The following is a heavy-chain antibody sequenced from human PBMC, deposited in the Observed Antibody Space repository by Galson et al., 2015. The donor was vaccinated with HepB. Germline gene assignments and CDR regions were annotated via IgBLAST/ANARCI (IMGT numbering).Heavy chain of an antibody. CDR1: GFTFSSYA. D-gene: IGHD5-18*01. V-gene: IGHV3-30-3*01. J-gene: IGHJ4*02. CDR2: ISYDGSNK. Sequence: SLRLSCAASGFTFSSYAMHWVRQAPGKGLEWVAVISYDGSNKYYADSVKGRFTISRDNSKNTLYLQMNSLRAEDTAVYYCARSPTYSYGNGSWDYWGQGTLVTVSS. CDR3: ARSPTYSYGNGSWDY.